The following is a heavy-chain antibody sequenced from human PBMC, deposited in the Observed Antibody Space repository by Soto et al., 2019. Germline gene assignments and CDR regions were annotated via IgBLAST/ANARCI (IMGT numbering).Heavy chain of an antibody. V-gene: IGHV1-69*06. CDR1: GDTFSSYA. Sequence: SVKVSCKASGDTFSSYAISWVRQAPGQGLEWMGGIIPIFGTANYAQKFQGRVTITADTSTSTAYMELSSLRSDDTAVYYCARDMVTVTAGMDIRGFDYWGQGTLVTVSS. CDR2: IIPIFGTA. J-gene: IGHJ4*02. CDR3: ARDMVTVTAGMDIRGFDY. D-gene: IGHD5-12*01.